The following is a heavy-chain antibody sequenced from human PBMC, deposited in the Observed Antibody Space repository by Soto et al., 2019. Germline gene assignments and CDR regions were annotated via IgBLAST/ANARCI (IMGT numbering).Heavy chain of an antibody. D-gene: IGHD6-13*01. J-gene: IGHJ6*02. V-gene: IGHV3-33*01. CDR3: ARDLLAAAGPNYGMDV. Sequence: PGGSLRLSCAASGFTFSSYGMHWVRQAPGKGLEWVAVIWYDGSNKYYADSVKGRFTISRDNSKNTLYLQMNSLRAEDTAVYYCARDLLAAAGPNYGMDVWGQGTTVTGSS. CDR2: IWYDGSNK. CDR1: GFTFSSYG.